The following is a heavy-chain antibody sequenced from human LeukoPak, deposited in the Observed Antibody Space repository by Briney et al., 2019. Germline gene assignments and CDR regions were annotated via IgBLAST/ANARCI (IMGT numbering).Heavy chain of an antibody. J-gene: IGHJ4*02. D-gene: IGHD3-10*01. CDR1: GFDFSSYA. Sequence: GGSLRLSCVASGFDFSSYAMSWVRQAPGKGLEWVSAISGSGGSTYYADSVKGRFTISRDNSKNTLYLQMNSLRAEDTAVYYCAKDTWTYGSGSYNDYWGQGTLVTVSS. CDR2: ISGSGGST. CDR3: AKDTWTYGSGSYNDY. V-gene: IGHV3-23*01.